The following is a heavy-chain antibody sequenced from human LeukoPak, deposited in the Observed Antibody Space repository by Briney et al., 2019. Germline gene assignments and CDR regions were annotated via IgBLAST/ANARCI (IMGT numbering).Heavy chain of an antibody. Sequence: PGGSLRLSCAASGFTFSSYTMSWVRQTPGKGLEWVSVISGGGDNTYYADYVKGRFTISRDNAKNTVYLRMNSLRVEDTAIYYCAKGELGYCSSASCYLVYWGQGTLVTVSS. V-gene: IGHV3-23*01. CDR2: ISGGGDNT. D-gene: IGHD2-2*01. CDR3: AKGELGYCSSASCYLVY. J-gene: IGHJ4*02. CDR1: GFTFSSYT.